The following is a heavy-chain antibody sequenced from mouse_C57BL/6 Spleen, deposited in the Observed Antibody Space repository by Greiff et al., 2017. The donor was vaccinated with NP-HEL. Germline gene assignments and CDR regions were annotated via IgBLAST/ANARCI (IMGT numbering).Heavy chain of an antibody. CDR3: TRRYYY. Sequence: QVQLQQSGAELVRPGASVTLSCKASGYTFTDYEMHWVQQTPVHGLEWIGAIDPETGGTAYNQKFKGKAILTADKSSSTAYMELRSLTSEDSAVYYCTRRYYYWGQDTTLTVSS. D-gene: IGHD1-1*01. CDR1: GYTFTDYE. CDR2: IDPETGGT. V-gene: IGHV1-15*01. J-gene: IGHJ2*01.